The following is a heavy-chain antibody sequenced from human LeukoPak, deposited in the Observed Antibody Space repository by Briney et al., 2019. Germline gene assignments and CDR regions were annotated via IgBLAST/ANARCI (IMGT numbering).Heavy chain of an antibody. CDR2: IYHSGST. J-gene: IGHJ4*02. CDR1: GYSISCGYY. D-gene: IGHD1-1*01. CDR3: ARVSTGTTNWAYYFDY. Sequence: SETLSLTCTVSGYSISCGYYWGWIRQPPGKGLEWIGSIYHSGSTYYNPSLKSRVTISVDTSKNQFSQKLSSVTAADTAVYYCARVSTGTTNWAYYFDYWGQGTLVTVSS. V-gene: IGHV4-38-2*02.